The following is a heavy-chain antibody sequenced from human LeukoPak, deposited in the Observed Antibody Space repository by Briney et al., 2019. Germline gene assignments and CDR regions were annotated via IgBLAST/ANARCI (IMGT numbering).Heavy chain of an antibody. Sequence: ASVKVSCKASGYTFTGYYMHWVRQAPGQGLEWMGWINPNSGGTNYAQKFQGRVTMTRDTSISTTYMELSRLRADDTAVYYCARVQRELLWFGELEAWGQGTLVTVSS. CDR1: GYTFTGYY. D-gene: IGHD3-10*01. CDR3: ARVQRELLWFGELEA. J-gene: IGHJ4*02. V-gene: IGHV1-2*02. CDR2: INPNSGGT.